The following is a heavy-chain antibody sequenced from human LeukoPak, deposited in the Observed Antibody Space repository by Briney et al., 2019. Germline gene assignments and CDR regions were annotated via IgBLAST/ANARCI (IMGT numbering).Heavy chain of an antibody. J-gene: IGHJ5*02. V-gene: IGHV3-15*01. CDR1: GFTFSNAW. CDR3: TTEEWLRGFDP. D-gene: IGHD5-12*01. Sequence: PGGSLRLSCAASGFTFSNAWMSWVRQAPEKGLEWVGRIKSKTDGGTTDYAAPVKDRFTISRDDSKNTLYLQMNSLKTEDTAVYYCTTEEWLRGFDPWGQGTLVTVSS. CDR2: IKSKTDGGTT.